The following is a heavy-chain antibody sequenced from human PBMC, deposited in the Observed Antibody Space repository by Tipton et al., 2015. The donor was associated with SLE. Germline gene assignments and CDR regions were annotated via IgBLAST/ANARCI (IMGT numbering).Heavy chain of an antibody. V-gene: IGHV4-59*01. CDR1: GGSFSGYY. CDR3: ARGGSSWYELYYYYMDV. D-gene: IGHD6-13*01. CDR2: VYYTGSS. Sequence: LRLSCAVYGGSFSGYYWSWIRQPPGKGLEWIGYVYYTGSSDYNPSLKSRVTISVDTSKNQFSLKLRSVTAADTAVYYCARGGSSWYELYYYYMDVWGKGTTVTVSS. J-gene: IGHJ6*03.